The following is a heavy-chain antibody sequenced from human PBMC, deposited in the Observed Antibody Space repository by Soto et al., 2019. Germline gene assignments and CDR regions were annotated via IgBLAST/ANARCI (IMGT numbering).Heavy chain of an antibody. Sequence: SETLSLTCIVSGGSMSSYDWGWFRQPPGKGLEWIGYIYYTGTTTYHPSLKSRVTISIDTSRNQFFLKLRSVTAADTAVYYCARAEMFYDVLTGYVTPPYFDYWGQGTLVTVS. D-gene: IGHD3-9*01. J-gene: IGHJ4*02. CDR3: ARAEMFYDVLTGYVTPPYFDY. V-gene: IGHV4-59*01. CDR2: IYYTGTT. CDR1: GGSMSSYD.